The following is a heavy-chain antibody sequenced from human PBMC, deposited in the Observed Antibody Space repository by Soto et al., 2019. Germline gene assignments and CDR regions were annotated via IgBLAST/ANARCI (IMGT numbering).Heavy chain of an antibody. J-gene: IGHJ6*02. D-gene: IGHD4-17*01. CDR2: ISDDGSNK. CDR3: PKATTATTFVGYFYYYGLDV. CDR1: GFSFSTYA. Sequence: QVQLVESGGGVVQPGRSLRLSCAASGFSFSTYAMHWVRQAPGKGLEWVAVISDDGSNKYYADSARGRFTVSRDNSKTSLYLPMDSLRAVDTAVNYCPKATTATTFVGYFYYYGLDVWGQGTTVIVSS. V-gene: IGHV3-30*18.